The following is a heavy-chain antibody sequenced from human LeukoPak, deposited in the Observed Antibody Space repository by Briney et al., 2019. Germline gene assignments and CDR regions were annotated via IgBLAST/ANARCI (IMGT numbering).Heavy chain of an antibody. CDR2: ISYDGINK. V-gene: IGHV3-30*18. Sequence: QPGGSLRLSCAVSGFTFSAYGMHWVRQAPGKGLEWVAIISYDGINKYYPDSVKGRFTISRGNSKNTLYLQMNSLRAEDTAVYYCAKDTRDDHHSDYWGQGTLVTVSP. J-gene: IGHJ4*02. CDR1: GFTFSAYG. CDR3: AKDTRDDHHSDY. D-gene: IGHD1-14*01.